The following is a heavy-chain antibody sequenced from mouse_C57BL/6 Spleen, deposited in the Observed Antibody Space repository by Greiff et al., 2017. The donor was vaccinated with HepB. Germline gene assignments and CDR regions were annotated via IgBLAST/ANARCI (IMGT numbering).Heavy chain of an antibody. J-gene: IGHJ2*01. CDR2: INPGSGGT. D-gene: IGHD2-4*01. CDR3: ARGYDYDGVYFDY. V-gene: IGHV1-54*01. CDR1: GYAFTNYL. Sequence: QVQLKQSGAELVRPGTSVKVSCKASGYAFTNYLIEWVKQRPGQGLEWIGVINPGSGGTNYNEKFKGKATLTADKSSSTAYMQLSSLTSEDSAVYFCARGYDYDGVYFDYWGQGTTLTVSS.